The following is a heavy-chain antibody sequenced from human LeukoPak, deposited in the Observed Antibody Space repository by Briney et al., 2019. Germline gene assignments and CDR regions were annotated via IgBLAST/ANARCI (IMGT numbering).Heavy chain of an antibody. Sequence: PSETLSLTCSVSGGSISSSSHHWGWIRQSPGKGLEWIGSMYYRGTTYENSSLKSRLTLSIDTSNNHFSLKLTSATAADTAVYFCAREYSRSVVAGSRPDLWGQGLLVTVSS. D-gene: IGHD2-21*01. V-gene: IGHV4-39*02. J-gene: IGHJ4*02. CDR2: MYYRGTT. CDR1: GGSISSSSHH. CDR3: AREYSRSVVAGSRPDL.